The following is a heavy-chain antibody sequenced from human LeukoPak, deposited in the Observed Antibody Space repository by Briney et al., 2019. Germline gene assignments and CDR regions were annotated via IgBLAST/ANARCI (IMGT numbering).Heavy chain of an antibody. V-gene: IGHV3-43*01. J-gene: IGHJ4*02. Sequence: GGSLRLACPASGFNFRDYTMHWVRQVPGKGLEWVAVISWGGGSTYYVDCVKGRFTISRDHRKNSLYLQMNSLRSEDTAVYYCARGARKGDDYGGFFDYWGQGTLVTVSS. D-gene: IGHD4-23*01. CDR2: ISWGGGST. CDR3: ARGARKGDDYGGFFDY. CDR1: GFNFRDYT.